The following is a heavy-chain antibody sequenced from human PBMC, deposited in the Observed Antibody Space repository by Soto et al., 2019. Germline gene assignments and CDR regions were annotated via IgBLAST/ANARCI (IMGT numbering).Heavy chain of an antibody. CDR3: ARGGCSTTRCHADSGP. D-gene: IGHD2-2*01. CDR1: GFTFTNYW. CDR2: INQDGSET. Sequence: EVQLVESGGGLVQPGGSLRLSCAASGFTFTNYWMTCVRQAPGKGLEWVANINQDGSETYYVDSVKGRFTISRDNARNSLSLRMNSLRAEDTAVYYCARGGCSTTRCHADSGPWGQGTLVTVSS. J-gene: IGHJ5*02. V-gene: IGHV3-7*04.